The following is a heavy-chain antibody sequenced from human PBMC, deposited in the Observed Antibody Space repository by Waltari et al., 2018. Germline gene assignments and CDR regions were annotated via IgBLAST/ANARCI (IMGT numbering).Heavy chain of an antibody. CDR3: ATAPDAFQIIN. D-gene: IGHD2-2*01. CDR2: INPYSRGT. J-gene: IGHJ4*02. CDR1: GYTFTGYY. V-gene: IGHV1-2*02. Sequence: QVQLVQSGAEVKKPGASVKVSCKTSGYTFTGYYMYWVRQAPGQGLEWMGCINPYSRGTAYAQKFQGRVTLTRDTSSSTAYMELNRLISDDSAMYYCATAPDAFQIINWGQGTLVTVSS.